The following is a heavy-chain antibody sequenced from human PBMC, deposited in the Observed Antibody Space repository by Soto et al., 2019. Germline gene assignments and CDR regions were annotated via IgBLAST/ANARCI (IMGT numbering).Heavy chain of an antibody. D-gene: IGHD3-22*01. CDR2: ISAYNGNT. J-gene: IGHJ2*01. Sequence: ASVKVSCKASGYTFTCYGISWVRQAPGQGLEWMGWISAYNGNTNYAQKLQGRVTMTTDTSTSTAYMELRSLRSDDTAVYYCARSLLALWDSSGYYSHTYWYFDLWGRGTLVTVSS. CDR3: ARSLLALWDSSGYYSHTYWYFDL. CDR1: GYTFTCYG. V-gene: IGHV1-18*01.